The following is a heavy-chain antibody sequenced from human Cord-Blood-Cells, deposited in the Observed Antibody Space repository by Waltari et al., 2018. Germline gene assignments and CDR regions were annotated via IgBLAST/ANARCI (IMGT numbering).Heavy chain of an antibody. D-gene: IGHD2-2*01. V-gene: IGHV4-38-2*02. CDR2: ILHSGST. CDR1: GYSISSGYY. J-gene: IGHJ3*02. CDR3: ARDEYCSSTSCYHDAFDI. Sequence: QVQLQESGPGLVKPSETLSLTCTVSGYSISSGYYWGWIRQPPGKGLEWIGSILHSGSTYYNPSLKSRVTISVDTSKNQFSLKLSSVTAADTAVYYCARDEYCSSTSCYHDAFDIWGQGTMVTVSS.